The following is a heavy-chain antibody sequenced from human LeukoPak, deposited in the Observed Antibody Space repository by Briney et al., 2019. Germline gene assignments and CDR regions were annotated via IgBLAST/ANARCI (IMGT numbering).Heavy chain of an antibody. Sequence: QSGGSLRLSCAASGFTFSSYGMHWVRQAPGKGLEWVSYIGSTIYYADSVKGRFTISRDNAKNSLYLQMNSLRAEDTAVYYCARDRGIVGTTGYYYMDVWGKGTTVTVSS. CDR3: ARDRGIVGTTGYYYMDV. V-gene: IGHV3-48*04. CDR2: IGSTI. CDR1: GFTFSSYG. D-gene: IGHD1-26*01. J-gene: IGHJ6*03.